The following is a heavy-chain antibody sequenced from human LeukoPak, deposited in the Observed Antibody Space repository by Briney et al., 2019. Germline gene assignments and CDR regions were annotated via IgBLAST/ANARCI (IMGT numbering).Heavy chain of an antibody. D-gene: IGHD3-22*01. CDR2: ISSSDTYI. V-gene: IGHV3-21*04. CDR3: ARGVSGGYGGSDY. Sequence: GGSLRLSCAASGFTFSSYSMNWVRQAPGKGLEWVSSISSSDTYIYHADSVKGRFTISRDNAKNSLYLQMNSLRAEDTAVYYCARGVSGGYGGSDYWGQGTLVTVSS. J-gene: IGHJ4*02. CDR1: GFTFSSYS.